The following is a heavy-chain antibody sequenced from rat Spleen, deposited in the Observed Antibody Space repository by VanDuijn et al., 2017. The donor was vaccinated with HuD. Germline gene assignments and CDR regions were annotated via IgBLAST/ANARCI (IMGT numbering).Heavy chain of an antibody. V-gene: IGHV5S13*01. CDR2: ISPSGGGT. CDR1: GFTFSDYG. J-gene: IGHJ2*01. Sequence: EVQLVESGGGLVQPGRSLKLSCAASGFTFSDYGMAWVRQPPTKGLEWVATISPSGGGTYYRDSVKGRFTVSRDNTRNTQFLQMDSLRSEDTATYYCARLDRLMRGFDYWGQGSMVTVSS. CDR3: ARLDRLMRGFDY. D-gene: IGHD4-3*01.